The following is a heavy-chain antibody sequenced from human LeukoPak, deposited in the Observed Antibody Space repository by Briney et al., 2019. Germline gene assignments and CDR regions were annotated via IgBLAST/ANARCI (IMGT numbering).Heavy chain of an antibody. CDR2: IRYDGSNK. D-gene: IGHD6-13*01. Sequence: PGGSLRLSCAASGFTFSSYGMHWVRQAPGKGLEWVAFIRYDGSNKYYADSVKGRFTISRDNSKNTLYLQMNSLRAEDTAVYHCAKDRFYSSRLRDAFDIWGQGTMVTVSS. V-gene: IGHV3-30*02. J-gene: IGHJ3*02. CDR1: GFTFSSYG. CDR3: AKDRFYSSRLRDAFDI.